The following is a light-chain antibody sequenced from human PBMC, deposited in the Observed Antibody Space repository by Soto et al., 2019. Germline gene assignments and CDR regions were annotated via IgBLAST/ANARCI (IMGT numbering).Light chain of an antibody. CDR3: QQRSHWPPLT. CDR1: QSVSTY. V-gene: IGKV3-11*01. Sequence: EIVLTQSPATLSMSPGERATLSCSASQSVSTYLAWYQQKPGQAPRLLIFDASNRASGIPSRFRGSGSGTNFTLPISRLEPEDFAGYFCQQRSHWPPLTFGGGTKVEIK. J-gene: IGKJ4*01. CDR2: DAS.